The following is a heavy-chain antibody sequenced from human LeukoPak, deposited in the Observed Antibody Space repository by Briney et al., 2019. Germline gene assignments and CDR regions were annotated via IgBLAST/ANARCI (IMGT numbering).Heavy chain of an antibody. D-gene: IGHD6-13*01. CDR1: GDSVSNKAFT. J-gene: IGHJ5*02. CDR3: ARDRLEAAGGTSWFDP. Sequence: PSQTLSLTCAISGDSVSNKAFTWNWIRQSPSRGPEWLGRTYYRSKWYDDYAVSVRGRITISPDTSKNQFSLHLNSVLPDDTAIYYCARDRLEAAGGTSWFDPWGQGTLVTVSS. CDR2: TYYRSKWYD. V-gene: IGHV6-1*01.